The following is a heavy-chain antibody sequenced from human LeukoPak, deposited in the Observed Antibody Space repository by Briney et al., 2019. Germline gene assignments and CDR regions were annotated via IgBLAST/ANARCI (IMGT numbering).Heavy chain of an antibody. CDR2: INPNGGST. V-gene: IGHV1-46*01. CDR1: GYTFTSHY. CDR3: ARESTTYYDFWSGITGGWFDP. Sequence: GASVKVSCKASGYTFTSHYMHWVRQAPGQGLEWMGIINPNGGSTTYAQKFQGRVTMTTDTSTSTAYMELRSLRSDDTAMYYCARESTTYYDFWSGITGGWFDPWGQGTLVTVSS. D-gene: IGHD3-3*01. J-gene: IGHJ5*02.